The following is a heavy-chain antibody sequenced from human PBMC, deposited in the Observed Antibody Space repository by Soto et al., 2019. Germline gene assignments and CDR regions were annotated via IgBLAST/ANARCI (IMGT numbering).Heavy chain of an antibody. CDR1: GYIFTSYG. D-gene: IGHD2-15*01. Sequence: QVQLVQSGAEVKKPGASVKVSCKASGYIFTSYGISWVRQAPGQGLGWLGWIGTYNGDTNYAQNFQGRVTMTTDTTMRTVSVELRSLRSDDSAVYYCARERADLGYCSGRSCLPYDNGMDVWGQGTTVTVSS. V-gene: IGHV1-18*01. CDR3: ARERADLGYCSGRSCLPYDNGMDV. CDR2: IGTYNGDT. J-gene: IGHJ6*02.